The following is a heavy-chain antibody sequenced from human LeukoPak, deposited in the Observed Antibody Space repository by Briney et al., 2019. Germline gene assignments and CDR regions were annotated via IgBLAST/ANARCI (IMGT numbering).Heavy chain of an antibody. V-gene: IGHV4-34*01. CDR3: ARVSGPPVTLEMATILSDYWFDP. CDR2: INHSGST. CDR1: GGSFSGYY. J-gene: IGHJ5*02. D-gene: IGHD5-24*01. Sequence: PSETLSLTCAVYGGSFSGYYWSWIRQPPGKGLEWIGEINHSGSTNYNPSLKSRVTISVDTSKNQFSLKLSSVTAADTAVYYCARVSGPPVTLEMATILSDYWFDPWGQGTLVTVSS.